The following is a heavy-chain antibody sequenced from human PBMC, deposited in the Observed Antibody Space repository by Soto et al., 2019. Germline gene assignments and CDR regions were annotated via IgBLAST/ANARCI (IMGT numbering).Heavy chain of an antibody. Sequence: QVTLEESGPTRVKPTQTLTLTCTFSGFSLATSGVGVGWVRQPPGKALERLALIYWDDDKRYSPSLRSRLTDTADTSRNLLVLTLTNMDPLDPATYYCAHRVGLQGNWNGGYFDFWGQGALVTVSS. CDR3: AHRVGLQGNWNGGYFDF. CDR1: GFSLATSGVG. D-gene: IGHD1-1*01. CDR2: IYWDDDK. V-gene: IGHV2-5*02. J-gene: IGHJ4*02.